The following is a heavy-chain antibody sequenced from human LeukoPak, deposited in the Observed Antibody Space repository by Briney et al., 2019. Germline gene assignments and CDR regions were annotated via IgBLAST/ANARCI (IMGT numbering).Heavy chain of an antibody. D-gene: IGHD3-10*01. CDR1: GFTFSSSS. CDR2: ISGESKYI. V-gene: IGHV3-21*01. Sequence: GGSLILSCASAGFTFSSSSMNGVRQTPGKGLEGVSSISGESKYIYYADSVTGRFTISRDNAKNSLYLQMNSLRAEDTAVYYCARGAVFQGNYDYWGQGTQVTVSS. J-gene: IGHJ4*02. CDR3: ARGAVFQGNYDY.